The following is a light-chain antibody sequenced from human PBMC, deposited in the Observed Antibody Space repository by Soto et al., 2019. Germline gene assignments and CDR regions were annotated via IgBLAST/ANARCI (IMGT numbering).Light chain of an antibody. V-gene: IGKV3-20*01. CDR2: GAS. CDR1: QSFSSSY. CDR3: QQYGSSPTWT. Sequence: IVLTQSPGTLSLSPGERATLSCRASQSFSSSYLAWYQQKPGQAPRLLIYGASSRATGIPDRFSGSGSGTDFTLTISRLEPEDFAVYYCQQYGSSPTWTFGQGTKVDIK. J-gene: IGKJ1*01.